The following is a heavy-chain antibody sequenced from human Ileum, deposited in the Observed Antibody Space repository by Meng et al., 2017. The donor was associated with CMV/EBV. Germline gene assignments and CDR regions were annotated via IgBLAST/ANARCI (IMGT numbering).Heavy chain of an antibody. CDR2: INSDGRST. V-gene: IGHV3-74*01. D-gene: IGHD6-19*01. Sequence: GCNFSSYWMPWVRQAPGQGVVWVSRINSDGRSTNDADAVKGRFTISRDNAKNTPYLQMNSLRAEDTAVYYCVRGRIAVAGSAEFFQHWGQGTLVTVSS. CDR1: GCNFSSYW. J-gene: IGHJ1*01. CDR3: VRGRIAVAGSAEFFQH.